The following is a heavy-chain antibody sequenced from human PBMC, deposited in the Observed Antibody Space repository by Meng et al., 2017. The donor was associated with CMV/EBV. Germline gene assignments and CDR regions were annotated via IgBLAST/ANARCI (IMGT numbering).Heavy chain of an antibody. D-gene: IGHD6-19*01. CDR1: GGSISSGGYY. J-gene: IGHJ4*02. CDR2: IYYSGST. CDR3: ARNQWLGPFDY. V-gene: IGHV4-31*03. Sequence: SETLSLTCTVSGGSISSGGYYWSWIRQHPGKGLEWIGYIYYSGSTYYNPSLKSRVTISVETSKNQFSLKLSSVTAADTAVYYCARNQWLGPFDYWGQGTLVTVSS.